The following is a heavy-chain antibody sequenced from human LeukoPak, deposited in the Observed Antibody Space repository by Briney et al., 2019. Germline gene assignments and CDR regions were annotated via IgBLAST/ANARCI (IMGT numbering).Heavy chain of an antibody. Sequence: GGSLRLSCAASGFTFSSYWMSWVRQAPGKGLEWVANIKQDGSEKYYVDSVKGRFTISRDNAKNSLYLQMNSLRAEDTAVYYCARDLTYYYDSSGYLPDAFDIWGQGTMVTVSS. J-gene: IGHJ3*02. CDR1: GFTFSSYW. D-gene: IGHD3-22*01. CDR3: ARDLTYYYDSSGYLPDAFDI. V-gene: IGHV3-7*01. CDR2: IKQDGSEK.